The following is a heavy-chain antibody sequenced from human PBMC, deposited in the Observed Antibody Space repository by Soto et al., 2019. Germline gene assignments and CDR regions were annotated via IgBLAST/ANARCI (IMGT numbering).Heavy chain of an antibody. CDR1: GGTFSSYA. V-gene: IGHV1-69*13. J-gene: IGHJ4*02. D-gene: IGHD5-12*01. CDR3: ARVNSGYDSAHFDY. CDR2: IIPIFGTA. Sequence: SVKVSCKASGGTFSSYAISWVRQAPGQGLEWMGGIIPIFGTANYAQKFQGRVTITADESTSTAYMELSSLRSEDTAVYYCARVNSGYDSAHFDYWGQGTLVTVSS.